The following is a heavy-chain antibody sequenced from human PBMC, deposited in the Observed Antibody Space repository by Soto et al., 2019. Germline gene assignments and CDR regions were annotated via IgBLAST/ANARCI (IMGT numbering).Heavy chain of an antibody. D-gene: IGHD5-12*01. CDR3: ARSRGVIVATTPDNWFDP. V-gene: IGHV1-69*13. Sequence: SVKGSCKTSGGTFSSYASSWVRQAPGQGLEWMGGIIPIFGTANYAQKFQGRVTITADESTSTAYMELSSLRSEDTAVYYCARSRGVIVATTPDNWFDPWGPGTLVTVSS. CDR2: IIPIFGTA. CDR1: GGTFSSYA. J-gene: IGHJ5*02.